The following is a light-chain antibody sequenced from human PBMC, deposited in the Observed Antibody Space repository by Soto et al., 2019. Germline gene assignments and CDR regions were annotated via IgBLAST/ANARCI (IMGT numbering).Light chain of an antibody. J-gene: IGKJ1*01. CDR1: QSVSSN. CDR2: GAS. V-gene: IGKV3-15*01. CDR3: QQSYSSPPT. Sequence: EVVMTQSPATLSVSLGDRATLSCRASQSVSSNLAWYQQKPGQAPRLLIYGASTRATGIPARFSGSGSGTEFTLTISSLQSEDFATYYCQQSYSSPPTFGQGTKVEIK.